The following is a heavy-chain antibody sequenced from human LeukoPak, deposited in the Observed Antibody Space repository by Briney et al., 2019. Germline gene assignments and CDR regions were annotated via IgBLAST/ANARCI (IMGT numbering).Heavy chain of an antibody. CDR2: INPNSGDT. Sequence: ASVKVSCKASGYTFTDYYMHWVRRAPGQGLEWMGRINPNSGDTNYAQKFQGRVTMTRDTSISTAYMELTRLTSDDTAVYYCLRRENDYWGQGTLVTVSS. D-gene: IGHD5-24*01. J-gene: IGHJ4*02. CDR3: LRRENDY. CDR1: GYTFTDYY. V-gene: IGHV1-2*06.